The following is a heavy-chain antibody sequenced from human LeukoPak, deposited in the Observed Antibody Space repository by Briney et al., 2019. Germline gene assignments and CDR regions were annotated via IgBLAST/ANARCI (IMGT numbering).Heavy chain of an antibody. CDR3: ARGMVTTRSNDAFDI. CDR1: GFTFSSYG. V-gene: IGHV3-30*02. J-gene: IGHJ3*02. CDR2: IRYDGSNK. D-gene: IGHD4-17*01. Sequence: PGGSLRLSCAASGFTFSSYGMHWVRQAPGKGLEWVAFIRYDGSNKYYADSVKGRFTISRDNAKNSLYLQMNSLRAEDTAVYYCARGMVTTRSNDAFDIWGQGTMVTVSS.